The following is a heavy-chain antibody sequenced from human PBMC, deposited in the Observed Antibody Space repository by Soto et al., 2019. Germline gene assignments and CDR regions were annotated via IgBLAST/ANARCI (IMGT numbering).Heavy chain of an antibody. V-gene: IGHV5-10-1*01. CDR1: GYSFTSYW. D-gene: IGHD3-9*01. CDR2: IDPSDSYT. CDR3: ARSDYDILTGYGMDV. J-gene: IGHJ6*02. Sequence: GESLKISCKGSGYSFTSYWISWVRQMPGKGLEWMGRIDPSDSYTNYSLSFQGHVTISADKSISPAYLPWSSLKASDTAFYYCARSDYDILTGYGMDVWGQGTTVTAP.